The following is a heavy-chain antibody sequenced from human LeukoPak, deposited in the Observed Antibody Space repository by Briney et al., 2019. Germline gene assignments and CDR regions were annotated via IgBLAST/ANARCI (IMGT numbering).Heavy chain of an antibody. CDR1: GGSFSGYY. CDR3: ARARYSSSWYDYYYGMDV. J-gene: IGHJ6*02. Sequence: PSETLSLTCAVYGGSFSGYYWSWIRQPPGKGLEWIGEINHSGSTNYNPSLKSRVTISVDTSKNQFSLKLGSVTAADTAVYYCARARYSSSWYDYYYGMDVWGQGTTVTVSS. D-gene: IGHD6-13*01. V-gene: IGHV4-34*01. CDR2: INHSGST.